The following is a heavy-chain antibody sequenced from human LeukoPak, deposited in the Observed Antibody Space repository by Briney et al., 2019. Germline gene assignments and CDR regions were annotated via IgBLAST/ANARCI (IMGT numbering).Heavy chain of an antibody. J-gene: IGHJ4*02. CDR3: ASTARSYDYVWGSYDY. CDR2: IYYSGST. CDR1: GGSISSSSYY. D-gene: IGHD3-16*01. Sequence: SETLSLTCTVSGGSISSSSYYWGWLRQPPGTGLEWIGSIYYSGSTYYNPSLKSRVTISVDTSKNQFSLKLSSVTAADTAVCYCASTARSYDYVWGSYDYWGQGTLVTVSS. V-gene: IGHV4-39*01.